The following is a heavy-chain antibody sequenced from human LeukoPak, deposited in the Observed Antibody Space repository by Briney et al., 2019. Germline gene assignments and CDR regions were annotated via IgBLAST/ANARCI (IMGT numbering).Heavy chain of an antibody. V-gene: IGHV4-59*01. CDR1: GGSISSYY. J-gene: IGHJ5*02. CDR3: ARTAGSRGGYNWFDP. Sequence: SETLSLTCTVSGGSISSYYWSWIRQPPGKGLEWIGYIYYSGSTNFNPSLKSRVTISVDTSKNQFSLKLSSVTAADTAVYYCARTAGSRGGYNWFDPWGQGTLVTVSS. D-gene: IGHD6-13*01. CDR2: IYYSGST.